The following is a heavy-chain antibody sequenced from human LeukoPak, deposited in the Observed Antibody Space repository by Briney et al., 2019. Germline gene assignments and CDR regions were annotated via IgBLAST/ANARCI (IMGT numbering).Heavy chain of an antibody. J-gene: IGHJ4*02. Sequence: SVKVSCKASGGTFSSYAISWVRQAPGQGLEWMGRIIPIFGTASYAQKFQGRVTITTDESTSTAYMELSSLRSEDTAVYYCARDGVVTTHIDYWGQGTLVTVSS. CDR1: GGTFSSYA. D-gene: IGHD3-3*01. V-gene: IGHV1-69*05. CDR3: ARDGVVTTHIDY. CDR2: IIPIFGTA.